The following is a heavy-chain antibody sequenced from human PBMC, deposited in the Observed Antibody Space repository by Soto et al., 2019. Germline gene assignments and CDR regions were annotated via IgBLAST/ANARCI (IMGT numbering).Heavy chain of an antibody. CDR1: GGTFSSYA. CDR2: IIPIFGTA. V-gene: IGHV1-69*13. J-gene: IGHJ6*02. Sequence: GASVKVSCKASGGTFSSYAISWVRQAPGQGLEWMGGIIPIFGTANYAQKFQGRVTITADESTSTAYMELSSLRSEDTAVYYCARDIAIFGVALTYYYYCMDVWGQGTTVTVSS. CDR3: ARDIAIFGVALTYYYYCMDV. D-gene: IGHD3-3*01.